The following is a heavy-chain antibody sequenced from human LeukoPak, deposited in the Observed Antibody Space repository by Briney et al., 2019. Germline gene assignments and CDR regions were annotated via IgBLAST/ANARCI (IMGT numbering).Heavy chain of an antibody. J-gene: IGHJ6*03. Sequence: GGSLRLSCGASGFPYSTYWMHWVRQAPGKGLVWVSRNSTDGSATNYADSVKGRFTISRHNARSTLYLQMNSVRVEDTAVYYCVRFTAVAPPYCCYYMVVWGKGTTVTVSS. V-gene: IGHV3-74*01. CDR2: NSTDGSAT. D-gene: IGHD4-23*01. CDR3: VRFTAVAPPYCCYYMVV. CDR1: GFPYSTYW.